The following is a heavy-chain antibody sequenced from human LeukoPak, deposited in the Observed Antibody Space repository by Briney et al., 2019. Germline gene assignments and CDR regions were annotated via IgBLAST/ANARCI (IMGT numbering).Heavy chain of an antibody. CDR3: ARDRPPLYSSSWYVGSFDP. CDR1: GGTFSSYA. Sequence: GSSVKVSCKASGGTFSSYAISWVRQAPGQRLEWMGWVNAGNGNTKYSQKFQGRVTITRDTSASTAYMELSSLRSEDTAVYYCARDRPPLYSSSWYVGSFDPWGQGTLVTVSS. CDR2: VNAGNGNT. V-gene: IGHV1-3*01. J-gene: IGHJ5*02. D-gene: IGHD6-13*01.